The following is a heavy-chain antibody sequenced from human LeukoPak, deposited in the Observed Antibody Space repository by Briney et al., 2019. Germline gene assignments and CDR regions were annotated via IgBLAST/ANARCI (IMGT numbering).Heavy chain of an antibody. CDR3: ARWGTVTGRGYFDY. D-gene: IGHD4-17*01. CDR2: IYTSGST. J-gene: IGHJ4*02. Sequence: SETLSLTCTVSGGSINSYYWSWIRQPPGKGLEWIGYIYTSGSTNYNPSLKSRVTISVDTSKNQFSLKLSSVTAADTAVYYCARWGTVTGRGYFDYWGQGTLVTVSS. V-gene: IGHV4-4*09. CDR1: GGSINSYY.